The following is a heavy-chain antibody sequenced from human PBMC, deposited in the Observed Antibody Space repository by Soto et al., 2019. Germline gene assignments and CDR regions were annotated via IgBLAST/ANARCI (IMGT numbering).Heavy chain of an antibody. D-gene: IGHD6-6*01. Sequence: PGESLKISCKGSGYSFTSYWISWVRQMPGKXLEWMGRIDPSDSYTNYSPSFQGHVTISADKSISTAYLQWSSLKASDTAMYYCARRSIAARHYYYYGMDVWGQGTTVTVSS. J-gene: IGHJ6*02. CDR3: ARRSIAARHYYYYGMDV. CDR1: GYSFTSYW. CDR2: IDPSDSYT. V-gene: IGHV5-10-1*01.